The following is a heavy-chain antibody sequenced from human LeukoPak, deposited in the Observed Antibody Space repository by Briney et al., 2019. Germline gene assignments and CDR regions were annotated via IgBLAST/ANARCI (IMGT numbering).Heavy chain of an antibody. Sequence: GGPRRPPCEASGLPFRSFGLHWVRKAPGKGLGWVAFMRYDGSNKSYADSVKGRFTISRDNSKNTLYLQMSSLRAEDTAVYYCTVSGTFPYWGRGTLVTVSS. CDR1: GLPFRSFG. J-gene: IGHJ4*02. V-gene: IGHV3-30*02. CDR2: MRYDGSNK. D-gene: IGHD1-26*01. CDR3: TVSGTFPY.